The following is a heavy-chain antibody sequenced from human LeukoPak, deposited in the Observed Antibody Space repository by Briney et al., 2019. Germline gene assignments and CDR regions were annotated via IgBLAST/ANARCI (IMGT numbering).Heavy chain of an antibody. D-gene: IGHD3-16*02. CDR3: ARETPDDPIAPPRPGYAFDI. Sequence: PSETLSLTCTVSGGSISSYYWSWTRQPPGKGLEWIGYIYYSGSTNYNPSLKSRVTISVDTSKNQFSLKLSSVTAADTAVYYCARETPDDPIAPPRPGYAFDIWGQGTMVTVSS. CDR2: IYYSGST. V-gene: IGHV4-59*01. J-gene: IGHJ3*02. CDR1: GGSISSYY.